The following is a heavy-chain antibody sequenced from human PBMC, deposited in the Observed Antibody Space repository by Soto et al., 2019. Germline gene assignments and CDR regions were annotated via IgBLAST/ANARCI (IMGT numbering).Heavy chain of an antibody. J-gene: IGHJ5*02. V-gene: IGHV4-59*08. CDR3: ARHPDILTGYWVWFDP. D-gene: IGHD3-9*01. CDR1: GGSISSYY. CDR2: IYYSGST. Sequence: SETLSLTCTVSGGSISSYYWSWIRQPPGKGLEWIGYIYYSGSTNYNPSLKSRVTISVDTSKNRFSLKLSSVTAADTAVYYCARHPDILTGYWVWFDPWGQGTLVTVSS.